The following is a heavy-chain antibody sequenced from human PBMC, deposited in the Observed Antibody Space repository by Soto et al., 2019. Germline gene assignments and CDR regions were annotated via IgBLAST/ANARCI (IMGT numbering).Heavy chain of an antibody. Sequence: SETLSVTWTVSCYSISRGSYWAWIRHPPWKGPEWIASIYHGGTTFYNPSLKSRITISVDTSNNQFSLKLTSVTAADTAVYYCARVHVMVVAVSTFEYWGHGTLVPVSS. CDR1: CYSISRGSY. CDR2: IYHGGTT. J-gene: IGHJ4*01. D-gene: IGHD3-10*01. V-gene: IGHV4-38-2*02. CDR3: ARVHVMVVAVSTFEY.